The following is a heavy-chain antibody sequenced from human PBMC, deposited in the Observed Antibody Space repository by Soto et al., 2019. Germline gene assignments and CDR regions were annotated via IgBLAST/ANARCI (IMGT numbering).Heavy chain of an antibody. CDR2: IHSSGNT. Sequence: PSETLSLTCTVSGDSTSASNSYWSWGRRPPGKGLEWIGMIHSSGNTYYNPSLNSRVTVSLDTAKNQFSLNLRSLTAADTAVYYCASYKGAPSYSGTSWGQGTVVTVSS. J-gene: IGHJ4*02. V-gene: IGHV4-39*01. CDR1: GDSTSASNSY. D-gene: IGHD3-10*01. CDR3: ASYKGAPSYSGTS.